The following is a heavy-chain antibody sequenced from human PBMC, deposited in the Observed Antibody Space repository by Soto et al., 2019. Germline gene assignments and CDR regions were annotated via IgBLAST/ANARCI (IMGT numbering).Heavy chain of an antibody. V-gene: IGHV3-33*01. J-gene: IGHJ6*02. D-gene: IGHD1-26*01. Sequence: GGSLRLSCAASEFTFSNYGMHWVRQAPGKWLEWVAIIWYDGSNDYYVDSVKGRFTISRDNSKNTLSLQMNSLRAEDTAVYYCARDRWEFQLFYYGLDVWGQGXTVTVYS. CDR2: IWYDGSND. CDR1: EFTFSNYG. CDR3: ARDRWEFQLFYYGLDV.